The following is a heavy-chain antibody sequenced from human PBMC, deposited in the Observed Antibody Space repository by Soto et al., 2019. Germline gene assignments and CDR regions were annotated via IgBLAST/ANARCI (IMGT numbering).Heavy chain of an antibody. CDR1: GGSRSRYY. J-gene: IGHJ4*02. CDR3: ASRYGGNLDY. Sequence: QVQLQESGPGLVKPSETLSLTCTVSGGSRSRYYWSWIRQPPGKGLEWIGYIYYSGGTNYNPSLKSRVTISGVSSKNHFSLKLSSVTAADTAVYYCASRYGGNLDYWGQGTLVTVSS. V-gene: IGHV4-59*08. CDR2: IYYSGGT. D-gene: IGHD1-26*01.